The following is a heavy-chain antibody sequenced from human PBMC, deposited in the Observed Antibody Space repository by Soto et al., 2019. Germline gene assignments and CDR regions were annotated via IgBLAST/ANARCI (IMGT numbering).Heavy chain of an antibody. Sequence: QVQLVQSGAEVKKPGASVKVSCKASGYTFTSYGISWVRQAPGQGLEWMVWISAYNGNTNYAQKLQGRVTMTTDTSTSTAYMELRSLRSDDTAVYYCARDYQFGVPAAINYYYYGMDVWGQGTTVTVSS. CDR3: ARDYQFGVPAAINYYYYGMDV. J-gene: IGHJ6*02. CDR2: ISAYNGNT. D-gene: IGHD2-2*02. CDR1: GYTFTSYG. V-gene: IGHV1-18*04.